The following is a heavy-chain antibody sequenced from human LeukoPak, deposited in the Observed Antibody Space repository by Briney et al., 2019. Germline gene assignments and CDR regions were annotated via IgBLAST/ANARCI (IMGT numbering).Heavy chain of an antibody. Sequence: GGSLRLSCAASGFTFSSYAMNWVRQAPGKGLEWVAVISYDGSNKYYADSVRGRFTISRDNSKNTLYLQMNSLRAEDTAVYYCVLVGATARAFNWGQGTLVTVSS. CDR1: GFTFSSYA. V-gene: IGHV3-30-3*01. CDR2: ISYDGSNK. D-gene: IGHD1-26*01. CDR3: VLVGATARAFN. J-gene: IGHJ4*02.